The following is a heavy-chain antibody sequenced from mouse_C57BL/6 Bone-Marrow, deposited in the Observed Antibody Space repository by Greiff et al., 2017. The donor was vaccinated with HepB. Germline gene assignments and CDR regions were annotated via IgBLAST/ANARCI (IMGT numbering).Heavy chain of an antibody. CDR1: GYTFTSYW. J-gene: IGHJ2*01. CDR3: ARWVPYYGSPLDY. CDR2: IHPNSGST. D-gene: IGHD1-1*01. V-gene: IGHV1-64*01. Sequence: QVQLQQPGAELVKPGASVKLSCKASGYTFTSYWMHWVKQRPGQGLEWIGMIHPNSGSTNYNEKFKSKATLTVDKSSSTAYMQLSSLTSEDSAVYYCARWVPYYGSPLDYWGQGTTLTVSS.